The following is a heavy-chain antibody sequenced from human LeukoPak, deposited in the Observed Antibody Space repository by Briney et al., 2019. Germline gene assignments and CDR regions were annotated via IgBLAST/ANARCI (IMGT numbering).Heavy chain of an antibody. CDR2: ISSSSSYI. CDR3: ARDSSGSYGYSH. V-gene: IGHV3-21*01. J-gene: IGHJ4*02. CDR1: GFTFSSYS. Sequence: PGGSLRLSCAASGFTFSSYSMNWVRKAPGKGLEWVSSISSSSSYIYYADSVKGRFTISRDNAKNSLYLQMNSLRAEDTAVYYCARDSSGSYGYSHWGQGTLVTVSS. D-gene: IGHD5-18*01.